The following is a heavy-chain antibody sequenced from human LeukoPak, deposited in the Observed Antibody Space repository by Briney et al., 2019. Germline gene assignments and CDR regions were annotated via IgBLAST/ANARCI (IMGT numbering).Heavy chain of an antibody. CDR3: ARGYSSGRSNYYYYGMDV. CDR2: INHSGST. Sequence: SETLSLTCTVSGGSISSYYWSWIRQPPGKGLEWIGEINHSGSTNYNPSLKSRVTISVDTSKNQFSLKLSSVTAADTAVYYCARGYSSGRSNYYYYGMDVWGQGTTVTVSS. D-gene: IGHD6-19*01. V-gene: IGHV4-34*01. J-gene: IGHJ6*02. CDR1: GGSISSYY.